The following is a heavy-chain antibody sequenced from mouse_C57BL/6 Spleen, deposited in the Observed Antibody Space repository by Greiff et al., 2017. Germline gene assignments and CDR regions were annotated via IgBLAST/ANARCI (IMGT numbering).Heavy chain of an antibody. D-gene: IGHD2-3*01. CDR1: GYAFTNYL. V-gene: IGHV1-54*01. CDR2: INPGSGGT. J-gene: IGHJ2*01. CDR3: ARDGYYELYYFDY. Sequence: QVKLQQSGAELVRPGTSVKVSCKASGYAFTNYLIEWVKQRPGQGLEWIGVINPGSGGTNYNEKFKGKATLTADKSSSTAYMQLSSLTSEDSAVYFCARDGYYELYYFDYWGQGTTLTVSS.